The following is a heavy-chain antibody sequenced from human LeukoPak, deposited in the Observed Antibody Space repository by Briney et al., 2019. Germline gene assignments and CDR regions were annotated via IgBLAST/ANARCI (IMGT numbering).Heavy chain of an antibody. Sequence: GSLRLSCAASGFTFSSYGMHWVRQAPGKGLEWVAVISYDGSNKYYADSVKGRFTISRDNSKNTLYLQMNSLRAEDTAVYYCAKCRGRYSSSWYGVWRAFDIWGQGTMVTVSS. CDR2: ISYDGSNK. D-gene: IGHD6-13*01. V-gene: IGHV3-30*18. CDR3: AKCRGRYSSSWYGVWRAFDI. CDR1: GFTFSSYG. J-gene: IGHJ3*02.